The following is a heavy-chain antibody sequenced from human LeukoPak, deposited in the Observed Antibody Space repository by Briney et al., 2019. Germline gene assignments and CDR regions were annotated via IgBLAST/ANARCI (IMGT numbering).Heavy chain of an antibody. J-gene: IGHJ6*03. V-gene: IGHV1-46*01. CDR2: INPSGSST. Sequence: GASVKVSCKASGGTFSSYAISWVRQAPGQGLEWMGIINPSGSSTNYAQKFQGRVTMTRDMSTSTVYMELSSLRSEDTAVYYCAAAQGYYYYYMDVWGKGTTVTVSS. D-gene: IGHD6-6*01. CDR3: AAAQGYYYYYMDV. CDR1: GGTFSSYA.